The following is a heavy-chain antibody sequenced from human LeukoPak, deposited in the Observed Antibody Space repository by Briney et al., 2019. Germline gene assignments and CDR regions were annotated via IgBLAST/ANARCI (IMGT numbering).Heavy chain of an antibody. CDR3: ARGFPPAH. Sequence: GGSLRLSCAASGFIVSANFMNWVRQAPGKGLEWVSILYAGGTTSYTDSVKGRFTISRDSSKNTLYLQMQSLRAEDTAVYYCARGFPPAHWGQGTLVTVSS. V-gene: IGHV3-53*01. CDR2: LYAGGTT. J-gene: IGHJ4*02. D-gene: IGHD3-10*01. CDR1: GFIVSANF.